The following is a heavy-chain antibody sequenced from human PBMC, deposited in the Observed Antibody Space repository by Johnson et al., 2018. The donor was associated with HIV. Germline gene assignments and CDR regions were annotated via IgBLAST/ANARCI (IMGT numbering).Heavy chain of an antibody. CDR3: ATDGTRDIVANGAFDI. CDR2: ISYVGNNK. D-gene: IGHD2-15*01. Sequence: VQLVESGGGVVQPGRSLRLSCAASGFTFSSYAMQWVRQAPGKGLEWVAVISYVGNNKYYADSVKGRFTISRDNSKNTLYLQMNSLRAEDTAVYYCATDGTRDIVANGAFDIWGQGTMVTVSS. J-gene: IGHJ3*02. V-gene: IGHV3-30*04. CDR1: GFTFSSYA.